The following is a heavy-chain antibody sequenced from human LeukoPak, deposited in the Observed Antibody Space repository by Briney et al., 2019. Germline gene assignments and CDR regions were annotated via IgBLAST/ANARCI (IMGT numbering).Heavy chain of an antibody. CDR3: ARDMNSYGSS. CDR2: INRNGGST. CDR1: GFTFDDYG. V-gene: IGHV3-20*04. Sequence: GGSLRLSCAASGFTFDDYGMSWVRQAPGKGLEWVSGINRNGGSTGYADSVKGRFTISRDNSKNTLYLQMNSLRDEDTAVYYCARDMNSYGSSWGQGTLVTVSS. J-gene: IGHJ4*02. D-gene: IGHD5-18*01.